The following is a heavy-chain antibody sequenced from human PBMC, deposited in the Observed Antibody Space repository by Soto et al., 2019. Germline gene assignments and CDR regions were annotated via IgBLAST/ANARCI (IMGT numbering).Heavy chain of an antibody. J-gene: IGHJ4*02. Sequence: SETLSLTCAVSGGSISSGGYSWSWIRQPPGKGLEWIGYIYHSGSTYYNPSPKSRVTISVDRSKNQFSLKLSSVTAADTAVYYCARISSGYDYWGQGTLVTVSS. CDR1: GGSISSGGYS. D-gene: IGHD3-22*01. CDR2: IYHSGST. V-gene: IGHV4-30-2*01. CDR3: ARISSGYDY.